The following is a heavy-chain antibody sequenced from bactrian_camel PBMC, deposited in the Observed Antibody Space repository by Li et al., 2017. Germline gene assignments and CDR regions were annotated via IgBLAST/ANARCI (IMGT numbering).Heavy chain of an antibody. CDR2: IDTSGHRT. D-gene: IGHD7*01. CDR1: GYYEGLHC. Sequence: HVQLVESGGGSVQAGGSLRPSCVASGYYEGLHCMAWFRQGLGNKREGVAMIDTSGHRTYYADSVNGRFTVSQDNAKNTVHLQMNSLKPEDSSMYYCAAGTLLHAVSWFNPGRYDYWGQGTQVTVS. V-gene: IGHV3S63*01. CDR3: AAGTLLHAVSWFNPGRYDY. J-gene: IGHJ4*01.